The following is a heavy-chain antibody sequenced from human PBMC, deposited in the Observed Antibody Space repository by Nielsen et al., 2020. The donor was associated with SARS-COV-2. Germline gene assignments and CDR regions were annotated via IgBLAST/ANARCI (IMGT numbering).Heavy chain of an antibody. V-gene: IGHV3-23*01. CDR3: ARSTPYGTTWYGALDS. CDR1: GFSFSGYA. D-gene: IGHD6-13*01. CDR2: LSGRCGT. J-gene: IGHJ4*02. Sequence: GESLKISCRASGFSFSGYAMSWVRQAPGKGLELVSALSGRCGTHYADFMKGRFTTSTDTSRTTLYLQMTSLRAEDTAIYYCARSTPYGTTWYGALDSWGQGTLVSVSS.